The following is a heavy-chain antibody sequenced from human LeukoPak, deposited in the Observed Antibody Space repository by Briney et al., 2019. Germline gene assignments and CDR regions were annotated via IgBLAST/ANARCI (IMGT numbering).Heavy chain of an antibody. CDR3: ARYYYNSSGYYYFDY. J-gene: IGHJ4*02. CDR1: GFTFSDYY. V-gene: IGHV3-11*01. CDR2: IGSSG. Sequence: GGSLRLSCAASGFTFSDYYMSWIRKAPGKGLEWVSYIGSSGYYADSVKGRFTISRDNAKNSLYLQMNSLRAEDTAVYYCARYYYNSSGYYYFDYWGQGTLVTVSS. D-gene: IGHD3-22*01.